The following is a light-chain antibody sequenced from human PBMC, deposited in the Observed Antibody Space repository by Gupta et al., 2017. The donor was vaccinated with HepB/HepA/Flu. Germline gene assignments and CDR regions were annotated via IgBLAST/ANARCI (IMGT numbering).Light chain of an antibody. CDR2: RNN. J-gene: IGLJ3*02. Sequence: QSVLTQPPSASGTPGQRVTISCSGSSSNIGSNYVYWYQQFPGTAPKLLIDRNNQRPSGVPDRFSGSKSGTSASLAISGLRSEDEAEYYCAAWDDSLSGWVFGGGTKLTVL. V-gene: IGLV1-47*01. CDR1: SSNIGSNY. CDR3: AAWDDSLSGWV.